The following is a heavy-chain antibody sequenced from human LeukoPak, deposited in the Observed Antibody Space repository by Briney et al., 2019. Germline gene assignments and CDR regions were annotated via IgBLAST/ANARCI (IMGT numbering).Heavy chain of an antibody. V-gene: IGHV1-18*01. CDR2: SAYNGNT. J-gene: IGHJ2*01. Sequence: SAYNGNTNYAQKLQGRVTMTTDTSTSTAYMELRSLRSDDTAVYYCARGPYYDSSGYPDFDLWGRGTLVTVSS. CDR3: ARGPYYDSSGYPDFDL. D-gene: IGHD3-22*01.